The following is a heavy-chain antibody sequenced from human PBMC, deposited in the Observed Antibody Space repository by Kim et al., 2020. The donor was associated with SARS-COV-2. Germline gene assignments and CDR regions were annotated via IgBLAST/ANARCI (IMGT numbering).Heavy chain of an antibody. CDR2: IYYSGST. Sequence: SETLSLTCTVSGGSISSGDYYWSWIRQPPGKGLEWIGYIYYSGSTYYNPSLKSRVTISVDTSKNQFSLKLSSVTAADTAVYYCARGSKTGYNQRKYYYYGMDVWGQGTTVTVSS. CDR1: GGSISSGDYY. CDR3: ARGSKTGYNQRKYYYYGMDV. J-gene: IGHJ6*02. D-gene: IGHD5-18*01. V-gene: IGHV4-30-4*01.